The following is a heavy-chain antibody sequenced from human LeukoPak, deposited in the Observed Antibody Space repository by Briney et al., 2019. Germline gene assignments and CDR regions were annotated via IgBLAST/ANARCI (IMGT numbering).Heavy chain of an antibody. J-gene: IGHJ3*01. CDR2: INAGNGNT. CDR1: GYTFTSYA. Sequence: ASVKVSCKASGYTFTSYAMHWVRQAPGQRLEWMGWINAGNGNTKYSQKFQGRVTMTRTTSTNTAYMELSSLTSEDTAVYYCARDSRGAAAADDPFDFWGQGTKVTVST. V-gene: IGHV1-3*01. D-gene: IGHD6-13*01. CDR3: ARDSRGAAAADDPFDF.